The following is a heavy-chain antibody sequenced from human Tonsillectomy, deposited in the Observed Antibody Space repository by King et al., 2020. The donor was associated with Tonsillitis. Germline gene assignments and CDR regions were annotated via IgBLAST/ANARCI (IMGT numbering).Heavy chain of an antibody. CDR2: IKQNGREK. J-gene: IGHJ4*02. Sequence: VQLVESGGGLVQPGGALRLSFAASGFTVIRYWMSWVRQAPGKGLEWVANIKQNGREKYYVDSVKGRFTIARDNAKNSLYLQMNSLRAEDTAVYYCARVKSGYDHFDYWGQGTLVTVSS. V-gene: IGHV3-7*01. CDR3: ARVKSGYDHFDY. D-gene: IGHD5-12*01. CDR1: GFTVIRYW.